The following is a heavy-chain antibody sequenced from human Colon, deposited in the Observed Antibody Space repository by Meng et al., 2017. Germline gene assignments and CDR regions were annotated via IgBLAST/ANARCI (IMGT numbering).Heavy chain of an antibody. CDR2: ISYDGSNK. J-gene: IGHJ4*02. Sequence: QVHRVESGGGVVQPGRSLRLSCAASGFTISSYTMHWVRQAPGKGLEWVAVISYDGSNKYYADSVKGRFTISRDNSKNTLYLQMNSLRDEDTAVYYCATKAVAGIDDFDYWGQGTLVTVSS. CDR3: ATKAVAGIDDFDY. CDR1: GFTISSYT. V-gene: IGHV3-30*01. D-gene: IGHD6-19*01.